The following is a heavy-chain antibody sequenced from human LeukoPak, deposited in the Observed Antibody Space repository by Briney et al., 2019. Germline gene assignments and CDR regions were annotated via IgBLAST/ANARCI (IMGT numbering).Heavy chain of an antibody. J-gene: IGHJ6*03. CDR1: GGSINSDY. Sequence: PSETLSLTCTVSGGSINSDYWSWIRQPPGKGLEWIGCTYYIGGTNYNPSLKSRVTVSLDTSKNQFSLNLRSVTAADTAVYYCARRSNYMDVWGKGTTVTVSS. V-gene: IGHV4-59*08. CDR3: ARRSNYMDV. D-gene: IGHD4-11*01. CDR2: TYYIGGT.